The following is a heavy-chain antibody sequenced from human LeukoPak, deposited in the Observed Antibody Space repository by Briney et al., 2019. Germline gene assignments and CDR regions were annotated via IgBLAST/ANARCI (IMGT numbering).Heavy chain of an antibody. CDR1: GGSISSGGYY. CDR2: IYHSGST. CDR3: ARDSVDRDWFDP. Sequence: SETLSLTCTVSGGSISSGGYYWSWIRQPPGKGLEWIGYIYHSGSTYYNPSLKSRVTISVDTSKNQFSLKLSSVTAADTAVHYCARDSVDRDWFDPWGQGTLVTVSS. V-gene: IGHV4-30-2*01. J-gene: IGHJ5*02.